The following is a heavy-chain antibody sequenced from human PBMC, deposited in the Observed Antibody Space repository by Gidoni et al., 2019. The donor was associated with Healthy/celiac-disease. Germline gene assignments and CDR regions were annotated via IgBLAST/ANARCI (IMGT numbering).Heavy chain of an antibody. CDR1: GGSISSYY. J-gene: IGHJ4*02. Sequence: QVQLQESGPGLVKPSETLSLTCTVSGGSISSYYWSWIRQPPGKGLEWIGYIYYSGSPNYNPSLKSRVTISVDTSKNQFSLKLSSVTAADTAVYYCARDRLGGYWGQGTLVTVSS. CDR3: ARDRLGGY. CDR2: IYYSGSP. V-gene: IGHV4-59*01. D-gene: IGHD2-15*01.